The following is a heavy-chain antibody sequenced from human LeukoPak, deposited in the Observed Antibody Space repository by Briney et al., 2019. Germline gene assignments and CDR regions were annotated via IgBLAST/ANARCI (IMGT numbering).Heavy chain of an antibody. CDR2: ISSSGSTI. CDR1: GFTFSSYT. CDR3: ARDPPRLTYYYDSSGTPRAFDI. V-gene: IGHV3-48*04. Sequence: GGSLRLSCAASGFTFSSYTMSWVRQAPGKGLEWVSYISSSGSTIYYADSVKGRFTISRDNAKNSLYLQMNGLRAEDTAVYYCARDPPRLTYYYDSSGTPRAFDIWGQGTMVTVSS. J-gene: IGHJ3*02. D-gene: IGHD3-22*01.